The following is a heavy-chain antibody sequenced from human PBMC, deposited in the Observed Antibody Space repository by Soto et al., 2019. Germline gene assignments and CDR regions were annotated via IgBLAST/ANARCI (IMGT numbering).Heavy chain of an antibody. CDR3: AREDRGVIIKDY. D-gene: IGHD3-10*01. V-gene: IGHV1-69*08. Sequence: QVQLVQSGAEVKKPGSSVKVSCKASGGTFSSYTISWVRQAPGQGLEWMGRIIPILGIANYAQKFQGRVAITADKSTSTAYMELSRLRSEDTAVYYCAREDRGVIIKDYWGQGTLVTVSS. CDR1: GGTFSSYT. CDR2: IIPILGIA. J-gene: IGHJ4*02.